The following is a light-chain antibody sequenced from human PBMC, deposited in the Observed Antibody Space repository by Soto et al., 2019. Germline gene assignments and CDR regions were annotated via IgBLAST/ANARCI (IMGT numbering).Light chain of an antibody. CDR2: AAS. V-gene: IGKV1-39*01. CDR3: QQSYSTPHT. J-gene: IGKJ2*01. Sequence: DIQMTQSPSSLSASVGDRVTITCRASQSVSSYLHWYQQKPGKAPKLLIYAASSLQSGVPSRFSGSGDGTNFTLTISRLQPEDFATYYCQQSYSTPHTFGQGTKLEIK. CDR1: QSVSSY.